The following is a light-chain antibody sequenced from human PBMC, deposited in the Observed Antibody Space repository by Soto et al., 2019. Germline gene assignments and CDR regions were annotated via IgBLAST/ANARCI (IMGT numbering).Light chain of an antibody. Sequence: QSALTQPASVSGSPGQSITISCTGTSSDVGGYNYVSWHQQHPGKAPKLMIYEVTNRPSGVSNRFSASKSGNTASLTISGLQAEDEADYYCNSYTTSSTLVFGGGTKLTVL. CDR3: NSYTTSSTLV. V-gene: IGLV2-14*01. CDR2: EVT. CDR1: SSDVGGYNY. J-gene: IGLJ2*01.